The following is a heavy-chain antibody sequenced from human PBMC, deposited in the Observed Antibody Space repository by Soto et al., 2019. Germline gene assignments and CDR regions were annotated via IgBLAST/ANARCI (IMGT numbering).Heavy chain of an antibody. D-gene: IGHD3-3*01. CDR3: AREITNDFWSGPGGNWFDP. Sequence: PSETLSLTCTVSGGSVSSGSYYWSWIRQPPGKGLEWIGYIYYSGSTNYNPSLKSRVTISVDTSKNQFSLKLSSVTAADTAVYYCAREITNDFWSGPGGNWFDPWGQGTLVTVSS. CDR2: IYYSGST. CDR1: GGSVSSGSYY. J-gene: IGHJ5*02. V-gene: IGHV4-61*01.